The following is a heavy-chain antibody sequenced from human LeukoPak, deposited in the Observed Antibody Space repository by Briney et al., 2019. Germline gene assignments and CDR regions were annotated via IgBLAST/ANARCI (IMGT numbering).Heavy chain of an antibody. V-gene: IGHV1-2*02. J-gene: IGHJ4*02. CDR3: ARRDYFDY. Sequence: ASVKVSCKASGYTFTGYYMLWVRQAPGQRLEWMGWINPNSGGTNYAQKFQGRVTMTRDTSISTAYMELSRLRSDDTAVYHCARRDYFDYWGQGTLVTVSS. CDR1: GYTFTGYY. CDR2: INPNSGGT.